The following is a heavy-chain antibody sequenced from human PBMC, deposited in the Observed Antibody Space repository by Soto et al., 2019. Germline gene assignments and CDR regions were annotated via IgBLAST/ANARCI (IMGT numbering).Heavy chain of an antibody. CDR3: ARGRGRDIVVVVAATPDDHAFDI. Sequence: ASETLSLTCAVYGGSFSGYYWSWIRQPPGKGMEWIGEINHSGSTNYNPSLKSRVTISVDTSKNQFSLKLSSVTAADTAVYYCARGRGRDIVVVVAATPDDHAFDIWGQGTMVTVSS. CDR1: GGSFSGYY. J-gene: IGHJ3*02. V-gene: IGHV4-34*01. D-gene: IGHD2-15*01. CDR2: INHSGST.